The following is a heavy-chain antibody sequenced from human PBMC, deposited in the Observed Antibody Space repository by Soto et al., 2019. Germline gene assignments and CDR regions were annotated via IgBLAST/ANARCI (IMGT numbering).Heavy chain of an antibody. CDR3: ARGAMANFDY. D-gene: IGHD5-18*01. V-gene: IGHV1-69*13. J-gene: IGHJ4*02. CDR1: GGTFGSHG. Sequence: PVKVTCKASGGTFGSHGIAWVRQAPGQGLEWMGGFIAMLGTPTYAKKVQGRATITADESLTSSYLELRSLRSEDTAVYFCARGAMANFDYWGQGTVVTVSS. CDR2: FIAMLGTP.